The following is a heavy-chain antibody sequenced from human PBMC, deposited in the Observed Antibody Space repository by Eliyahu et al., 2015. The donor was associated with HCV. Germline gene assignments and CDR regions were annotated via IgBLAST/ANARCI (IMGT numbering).Heavy chain of an antibody. CDR2: IYTSGST. CDR3: ARKSSLGYFDY. D-gene: IGHD6-13*01. V-gene: IGHV4-61*02. J-gene: IGHJ4*02. CDR1: GGSISSGSYY. Sequence: QVQLQESGPGLVKPSQTLSLTCTVSGGSISSGSYYWSWIRQPAGKGLEWIGRIYTSGSTNYNPPLKSRVTISVDTPKNQFSLKLSSVTAADTAVYYCARKSSLGYFDYWGQGTLVTVSS.